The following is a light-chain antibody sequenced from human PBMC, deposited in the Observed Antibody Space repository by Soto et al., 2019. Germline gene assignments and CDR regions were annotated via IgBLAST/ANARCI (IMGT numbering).Light chain of an antibody. CDR3: QSFDSSLGGGV. J-gene: IGLJ3*02. CDR1: TSNIGAGYV. CDR2: GDT. V-gene: IGLV1-40*01. Sequence: QSVLTQPPSVSGAPGQRVTISCTGRTSNIGAGYVVHWYQHLPGTAPKLLIYGDTNRPSGVPDRFSGSKSGTAASLAITGLQAEDEADYYCQSFDSSLGGGVFGGGTKLTVL.